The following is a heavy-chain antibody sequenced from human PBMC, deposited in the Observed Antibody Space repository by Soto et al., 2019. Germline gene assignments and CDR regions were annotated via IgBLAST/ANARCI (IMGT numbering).Heavy chain of an antibody. Sequence: EETRVGESLKISCKGSGYSFTSYWIGWVRQMPGKGLEWMGIIYPGDSDNRYSPSFQGQVTISADKSISTAYLQWSSLKASDTAMYYCARASQPAGTWEPYCYYGMDVWGQGTTVTVSS. V-gene: IGHV5-51*01. CDR3: ARASQPAGTWEPYCYYGMDV. CDR1: GYSFTSYW. CDR2: IYPGDSDN. D-gene: IGHD6-13*01. J-gene: IGHJ6*02.